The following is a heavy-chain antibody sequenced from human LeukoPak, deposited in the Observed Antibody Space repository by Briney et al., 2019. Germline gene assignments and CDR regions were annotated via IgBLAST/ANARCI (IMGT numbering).Heavy chain of an antibody. Sequence: GESLRLSCAASGFSFTTYWMSWVRQAPGKGLEWVANIKQDGTEKYYVDSVKGRFTVSRDNAKNSLYLQMNSLRVEDTAVYYCAKLAKYFYGSETYYFFEHWGQGTPVTASS. D-gene: IGHD3-10*01. CDR1: GFSFTTYW. J-gene: IGHJ4*02. CDR3: AKLAKYFYGSETYYFFEH. V-gene: IGHV3-7*01. CDR2: IKQDGTEK.